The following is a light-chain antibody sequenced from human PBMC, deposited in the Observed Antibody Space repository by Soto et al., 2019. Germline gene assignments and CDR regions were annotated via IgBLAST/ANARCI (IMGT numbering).Light chain of an antibody. V-gene: IGKV3-15*01. Sequence: ILMTQSPATLSVSPGERATLSCRASQSVSNNLAWYQQKPGQTPRLLIYDASTRATGIPARFSGSGSVTEFTLTISGMQCEDFAVYYCQQYNNWPPWTFGQGTKVEIK. J-gene: IGKJ1*01. CDR3: QQYNNWPPWT. CDR2: DAS. CDR1: QSVSNN.